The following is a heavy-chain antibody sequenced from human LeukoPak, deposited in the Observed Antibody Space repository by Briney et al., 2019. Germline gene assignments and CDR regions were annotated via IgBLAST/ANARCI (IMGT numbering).Heavy chain of an antibody. Sequence: PGGSLRLSCAASGFTFSSYAMSWVRQAPGKGLEWVSAISGSGGSTYYADSVKGRFTISRDNAKYSLYLQMNSLRADDTAVYYCASSGNYYDPLDYWGQGTLVTVSS. CDR2: ISGSGGST. D-gene: IGHD3-10*01. CDR1: GFTFSSYA. CDR3: ASSGNYYDPLDY. V-gene: IGHV3-23*01. J-gene: IGHJ4*02.